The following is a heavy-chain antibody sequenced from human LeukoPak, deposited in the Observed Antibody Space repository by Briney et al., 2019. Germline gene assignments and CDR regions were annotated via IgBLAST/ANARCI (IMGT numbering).Heavy chain of an antibody. CDR1: GFTFSNYW. Sequence: GGSLRLSCAASGFTFSNYWMHWVRQAPGKGLVWVARISTDGSSTMYADSVKGRFTISRDNAKNSLYLQMNSLRAEDTAVYYCARDFVDAFDIWGQGTMVTVSS. CDR2: ISTDGSST. J-gene: IGHJ3*02. CDR3: ARDFVDAFDI. V-gene: IGHV3-74*03.